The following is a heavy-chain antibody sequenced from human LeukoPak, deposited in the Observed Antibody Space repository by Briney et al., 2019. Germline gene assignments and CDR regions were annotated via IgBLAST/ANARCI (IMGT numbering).Heavy chain of an antibody. CDR2: ISAYNGNT. CDR1: GYTFTSYG. V-gene: IGHV1-18*01. D-gene: IGHD6-13*01. Sequence: ASVKVSCKASGYTFTSYGISWVRQAPGQGLEWMGWISAYNGNTNYAQKLQGRVTMTTDTSTSTAYMELRSLRSDDTAVYYCARERVAAAANLGTHFDYWGQGTLVTVSS. J-gene: IGHJ4*02. CDR3: ARERVAAAANLGTHFDY.